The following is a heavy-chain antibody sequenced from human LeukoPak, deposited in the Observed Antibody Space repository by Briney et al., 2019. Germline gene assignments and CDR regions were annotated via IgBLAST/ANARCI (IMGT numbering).Heavy chain of an antibody. J-gene: IGHJ4*02. CDR3: AKGSAVADIYIDY. CDR2: IIGSGGST. V-gene: IGHV3-23*01. Sequence: GGSLRLSCAASGLPFSSSGMHWVRQAPGKGLEWVSAIIGSGGSTYYADSVKGRFTISRDNSRNTLYLQMNSLRPEDTAVYYCAKGSAVADIYIDYWGQGTLVTVSS. D-gene: IGHD6-19*01. CDR1: GLPFSSSG.